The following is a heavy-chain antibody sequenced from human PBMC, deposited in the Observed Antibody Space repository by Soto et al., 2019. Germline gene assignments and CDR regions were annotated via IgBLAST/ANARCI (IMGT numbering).Heavy chain of an antibody. J-gene: IGHJ4*02. Sequence: QVQLQESGPGLVKPSQTLSLTCTVSGGSISSGDYYWSWIRQPPGKGLEWIGYIYYSGSTYYNPSLNSRVTISVDTSKNQFSLKLSSVTAADTAVYYCARDTYYYDSSGYYFDYWGQGTLVTVSS. D-gene: IGHD3-22*01. V-gene: IGHV4-30-4*01. CDR2: IYYSGST. CDR3: ARDTYYYDSSGYYFDY. CDR1: GGSISSGDYY.